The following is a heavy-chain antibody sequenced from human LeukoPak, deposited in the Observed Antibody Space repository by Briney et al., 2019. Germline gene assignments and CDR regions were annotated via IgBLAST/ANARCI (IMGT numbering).Heavy chain of an antibody. D-gene: IGHD3-22*01. V-gene: IGHV3-30-3*01. CDR2: ISYDGSNK. Sequence: GGSLRLSCAVSGFTFRNYSMHWVRQAPDKGLDWVALISYDGSNKYYADSVKGRFTISRDMSKNTLYLQMNSLRVEDTAVYFCARENSSGTSWGQGTLVTVSS. J-gene: IGHJ5*02. CDR3: ARENSSGTS. CDR1: GFTFRNYS.